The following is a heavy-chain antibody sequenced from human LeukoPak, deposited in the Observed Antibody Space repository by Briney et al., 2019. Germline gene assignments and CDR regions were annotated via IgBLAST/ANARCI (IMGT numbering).Heavy chain of an antibody. CDR2: INPSGGST. Sequence: ASVKVSCKASGYTFTSCYMHWVRQAPGQGLEWMGIINPSGGSTSYAQKFQGRVTMTRDTSTSTVYMELSSLRSEDTAVYYCARAKGGYYDSSGYSDYWGQGTLVTVSS. CDR3: ARAKGGYYDSSGYSDY. V-gene: IGHV1-46*01. D-gene: IGHD3-22*01. J-gene: IGHJ4*02. CDR1: GYTFTSCY.